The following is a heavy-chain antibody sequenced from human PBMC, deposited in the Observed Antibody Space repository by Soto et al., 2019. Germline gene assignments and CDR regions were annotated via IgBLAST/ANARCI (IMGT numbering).Heavy chain of an antibody. D-gene: IGHD1-1*01. CDR3: ARDPNEVTAGGYGLDV. J-gene: IGHJ6*02. CDR2: VYYSGNP. CDR1: GGSIFTGGSISYGDYY. Sequence: QVQLQESGPGLVKPSQTLSLTCTVSGGSIFTGGSISYGDYYWSWIRQSPGKGLEWIGSVYYSGNPYYNTLLQSRLTISVYTSKNQFSLQLTSVTAADTAVYYCARDPNEVTAGGYGLDVWGQGTTVTVSS. V-gene: IGHV4-30-4*01.